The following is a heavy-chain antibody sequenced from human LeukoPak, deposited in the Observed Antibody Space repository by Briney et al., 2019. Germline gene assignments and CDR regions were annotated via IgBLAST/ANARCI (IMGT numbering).Heavy chain of an antibody. CDR1: GGTFSSYA. CDR2: IIPIFGTA. J-gene: IGHJ4*02. CDR3: AREDRFGYSSSSPPDY. D-gene: IGHD6-6*01. Sequence: GSSVKVSCKASGGTFSSYAISWVRQAPGQGLEWMGGIIPIFGTANYAQKFQGRVTITADESTSTAYMELSSLRSDDTAVYYCAREDRFGYSSSSPPDYWGQGTLVTVSS. V-gene: IGHV1-69*01.